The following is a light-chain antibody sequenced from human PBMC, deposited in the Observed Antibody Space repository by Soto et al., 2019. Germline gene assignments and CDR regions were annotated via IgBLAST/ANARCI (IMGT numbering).Light chain of an antibody. CDR3: QQYNSYSGT. V-gene: IGKV1-5*03. Sequence: DIQLTKSPSTLSASVGDRVTITCWASQSISSWLAWYQQKPGKAPKLLIYKASSLESGVPSRFSGSGSGTEFTLTISSLQPDDFATYYCQQYNSYSGTFGQGTKVDIK. CDR2: KAS. J-gene: IGKJ1*01. CDR1: QSISSW.